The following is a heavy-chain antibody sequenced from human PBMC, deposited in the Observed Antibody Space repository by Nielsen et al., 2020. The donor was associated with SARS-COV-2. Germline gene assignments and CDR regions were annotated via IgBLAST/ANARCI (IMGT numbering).Heavy chain of an antibody. CDR3: AKDVLVVVSSTPGGMDF. Sequence: VRQMPGKGLEWVSAISGSGGSTYYADSVKGRFTISRDNSKNTLYLQMNSLRPEDTAVYYCAKDVLVVVSSTPGGMDFWGQGTLVTVSS. D-gene: IGHD2-21*02. CDR2: ISGSGGST. V-gene: IGHV3-23*01. J-gene: IGHJ4*02.